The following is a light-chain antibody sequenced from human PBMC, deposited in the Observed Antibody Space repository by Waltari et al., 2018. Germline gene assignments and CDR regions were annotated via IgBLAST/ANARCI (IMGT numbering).Light chain of an antibody. CDR1: SSDVGGYNY. CDR2: DVS. CDR3: SSYTSSSTLVV. Sequence: QSALTQPASVSGSPGQSITISCTGTSSDVGGYNYVSWYHHHPGKAPKLMIYDVSTRPSGVSNRFSGSKSGNTASLTISGLQAEDEADYYCSSYTSSSTLVVFGGGTKLTVL. V-gene: IGLV2-14*03. J-gene: IGLJ2*01.